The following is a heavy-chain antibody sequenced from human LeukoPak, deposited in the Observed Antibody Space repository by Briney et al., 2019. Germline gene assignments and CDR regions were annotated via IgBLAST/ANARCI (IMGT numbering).Heavy chain of an antibody. Sequence: GRSLRLSCAASGFTFSSYAMHWVRQAPGKGLEWVAVISYDGSNKYYADSVKGRFTISRDNSKNTLYLQMNSLRAEDTAVYYCARDPPVAQYYFDYWGQGTLVTVSS. V-gene: IGHV3-30-3*01. CDR1: GFTFSSYA. D-gene: IGHD4-23*01. CDR3: ARDPPVAQYYFDY. CDR2: ISYDGSNK. J-gene: IGHJ4*02.